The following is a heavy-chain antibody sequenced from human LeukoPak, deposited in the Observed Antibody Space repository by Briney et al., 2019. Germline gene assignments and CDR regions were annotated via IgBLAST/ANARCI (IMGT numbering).Heavy chain of an antibody. V-gene: IGHV3-30*04. CDR1: GFTFNSYA. CDR2: VSHDGRSK. CDR3: ASSPYYFGSGSDYRALDY. J-gene: IGHJ4*02. Sequence: GRSLRLSCAASGFTFNSYAMHWVRQAPGKGLEWVAVVSHDGRSKNYADSVKGRFTISRDNSKSTLYLQMNSLRAEDTAVYYCASSPYYFGSGSDYRALDYWGQGTLVTVSS. D-gene: IGHD3-10*01.